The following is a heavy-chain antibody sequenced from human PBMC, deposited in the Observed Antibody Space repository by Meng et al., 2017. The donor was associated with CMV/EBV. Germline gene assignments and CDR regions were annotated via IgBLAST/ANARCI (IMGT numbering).Heavy chain of an antibody. CDR2: INPNSGGT. V-gene: IGHV1-2*02. CDR3: ARTLGDTAIY. CDR1: GQTLTGYY. D-gene: IGHD3-10*01. J-gene: IGHJ4*02. Sequence: QAGGSGVEVRKRAASLKVPFKAAGQTLTGYYRPWVRQGAGEGIEWMGWINPNSGGTNYAQKFEGRVTMTRDTSISTAYRELSRLKSDDTAVHYCARTLGDTAIYWGQGTLVTVSS.